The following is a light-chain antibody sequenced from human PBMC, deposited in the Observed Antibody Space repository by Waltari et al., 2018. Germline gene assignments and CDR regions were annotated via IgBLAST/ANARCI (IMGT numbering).Light chain of an antibody. CDR2: SND. Sequence: QSLLTQPPSVSGTPGQRVIISCSGRLSNIGSNAVSWYQKFPGTAPKVLIHSNDRRPAGVPDRFSSSKSGTSASLAISGLQSADEADYYCSAWDDSLNGHVVFGGGTKLTVL. CDR3: SAWDDSLNGHVV. V-gene: IGLV1-44*01. J-gene: IGLJ2*01. CDR1: LSNIGSNA.